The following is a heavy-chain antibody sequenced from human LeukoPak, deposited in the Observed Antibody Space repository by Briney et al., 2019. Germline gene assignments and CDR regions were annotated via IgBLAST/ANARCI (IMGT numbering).Heavy chain of an antibody. Sequence: SDTLSLTCAVSGYSISNSNWWGWIRQPPGKGLEWIGYIYYSGSTNYNPSLKSRVTISVDTSKNQFSLKLSSVTAADTAVYYCARGGVAPFDYWGQGTLVTVSS. CDR3: ARGGVAPFDY. CDR1: GYSISNSNW. CDR2: IYYSGST. D-gene: IGHD3-10*01. J-gene: IGHJ4*02. V-gene: IGHV4-28*03.